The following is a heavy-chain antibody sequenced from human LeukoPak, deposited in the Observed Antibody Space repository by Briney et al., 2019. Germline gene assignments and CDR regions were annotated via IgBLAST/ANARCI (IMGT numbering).Heavy chain of an antibody. D-gene: IGHD3-3*01. Sequence: GGSLRLSCAASGFTVSSNYMSWVRQAPGKGLEWVSVIYSGGSTYYADTVKGRFTISRDNSKNTLYLQMNSLRAEDTAVYYCTRANTVSIFGVIILDAFDIWGQGTMVTVSS. V-gene: IGHV3-53*01. CDR1: GFTVSSNY. CDR3: TRANTVSIFGVIILDAFDI. J-gene: IGHJ3*02. CDR2: IYSGGST.